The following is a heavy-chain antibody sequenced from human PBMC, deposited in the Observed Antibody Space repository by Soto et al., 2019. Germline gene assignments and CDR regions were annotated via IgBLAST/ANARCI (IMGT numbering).Heavy chain of an antibody. CDR1: GYTFRSYG. CDR2: ISAYNVDT. J-gene: IGHJ4*02. Sequence: QIQLVQSGGEVKKPGASVKVSCKASGYTFRSYGISWVRQAPGQVLEWVGWISAYNVDTHNAPKFEDRNTLTTETSTHSTYMELRSLRLDETDVYYCAKDWSRYYDDSGLIWFYWGQRSLVTVSS. V-gene: IGHV1-18*04. D-gene: IGHD3-22*01. CDR3: AKDWSRYYDDSGLIWFY.